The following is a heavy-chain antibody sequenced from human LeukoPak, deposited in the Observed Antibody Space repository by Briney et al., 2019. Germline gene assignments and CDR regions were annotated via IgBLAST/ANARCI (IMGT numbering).Heavy chain of an antibody. J-gene: IGHJ5*02. V-gene: IGHV1-8*01. CDR3: ARGWDSSGWYGFHWFDP. Sequence: ASVKVSCKASGYTFTSYDINWVRQATGQGLEWMGWMNPNSGNTGYAQKFQGRVTMTRNTSISTAYMGLSSLRSEDTAVYYCARGWDSSGWYGFHWFDPWGQGTLVTVSS. CDR2: MNPNSGNT. CDR1: GYTFTSYD. D-gene: IGHD6-19*01.